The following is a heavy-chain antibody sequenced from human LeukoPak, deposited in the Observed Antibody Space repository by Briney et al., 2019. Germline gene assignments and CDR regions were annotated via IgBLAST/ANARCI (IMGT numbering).Heavy chain of an antibody. CDR1: GGTISNCY. CDR2: IYYNGGT. D-gene: IGHD3-10*01. V-gene: IGHV4-59*12. J-gene: IGHJ3*02. Sequence: PSETLSLTCNVSGGTISNCYWSWIRQPPGKGLGWMGYIYYNGGTNYNPSLKSRVTMSVDTSKNQFSLKLSSVTAADTAMYYCAYGSGSQFSDDAFDIWGQGTMVTVSS. CDR3: AYGSGSQFSDDAFDI.